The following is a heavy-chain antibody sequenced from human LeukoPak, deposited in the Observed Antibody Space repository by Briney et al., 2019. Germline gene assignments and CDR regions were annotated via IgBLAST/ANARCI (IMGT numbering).Heavy chain of an antibody. CDR1: GFTFSSYS. Sequence: PGGSLRLSCAASGFTFSSYSMNWVRQAPGKGLEWVSSISSSSSYIYYADSVKGRFTISGDNAKNSLYLQMNSLRAEDTAVYYCARAPRYSGSYFDYWGQGTLVTVSS. CDR2: ISSSSSYI. D-gene: IGHD1-26*01. CDR3: ARAPRYSGSYFDY. J-gene: IGHJ4*02. V-gene: IGHV3-21*01.